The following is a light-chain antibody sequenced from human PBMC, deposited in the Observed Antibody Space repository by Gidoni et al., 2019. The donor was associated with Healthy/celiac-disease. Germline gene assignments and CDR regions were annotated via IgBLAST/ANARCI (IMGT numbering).Light chain of an antibody. V-gene: IGKV3-20*01. CDR3: QQYGSSPPLT. J-gene: IGKJ4*01. CDR1: LSVSSSY. CDR2: GAS. Sequence: IVLTQSPGTLSLSPGERATLSCRASLSVSSSYLAWYQQKPGQAPRLLIYGASSRATGIPDRFSGSGSGTDFTLTISRLEPEDFAVYYCQQYGSSPPLTFXGXTKVEIK.